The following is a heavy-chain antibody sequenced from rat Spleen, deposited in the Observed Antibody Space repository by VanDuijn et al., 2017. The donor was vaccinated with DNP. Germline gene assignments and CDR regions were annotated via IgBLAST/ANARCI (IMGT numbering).Heavy chain of an antibody. Sequence: EVLLVESDGGLVQPGRSLKLSCAVSGFTFSDYYMAWVRQAPAKGLEWVATLSYNGGTPYYRDSVKGRFTISRDNAQSTLYLQMDSLRSEDTATYYCTTTHYFDGWFPFDYWGQGVMVTVSS. V-gene: IGHV5-20*01. CDR1: GFTFSDYY. CDR2: LSYNGGTP. J-gene: IGHJ2*01. D-gene: IGHD1-12*02. CDR3: TTTHYFDGWFPFDY.